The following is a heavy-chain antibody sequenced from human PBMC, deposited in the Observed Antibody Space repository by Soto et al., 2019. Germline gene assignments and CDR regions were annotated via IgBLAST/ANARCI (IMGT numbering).Heavy chain of an antibody. CDR2: ISGSGAIT. D-gene: IGHD3-9*01. J-gene: IGHJ4*02. V-gene: IGHV3-23*01. Sequence: GGSLRLSCVASGFTFKNYDMRWVRQAPGKGQERVSGISGSGAITYYADSVRGRFTISRDNSKNTLYLQLNSLGAEDTAIYYCAKDRQFRSYYESAGHYNNWGQGTLVTVSS. CDR1: GFTFKNYD. CDR3: AKDRQFRSYYESAGHYNN.